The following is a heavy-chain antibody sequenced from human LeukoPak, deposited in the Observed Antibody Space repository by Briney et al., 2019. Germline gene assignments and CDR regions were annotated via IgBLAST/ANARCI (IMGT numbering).Heavy chain of an antibody. CDR3: ARATQLWLRAFDI. D-gene: IGHD5-18*01. J-gene: IGHJ3*02. CDR2: IYYSGST. V-gene: IGHV4-59*01. CDR1: GGSISSYY. Sequence: PSETLSLTCTVSGGSISSYYWSWIRQPPGKGLEWIGYIYYSGSTNYNPSLKSRVTISVDTSKNQFSLKLSSVTAADTAVHYCARATQLWLRAFDIWGQGTMVTVSS.